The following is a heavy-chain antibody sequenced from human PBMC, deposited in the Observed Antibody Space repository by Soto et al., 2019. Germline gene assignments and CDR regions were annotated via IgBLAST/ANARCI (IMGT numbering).Heavy chain of an antibody. D-gene: IGHD6-13*01. Sequence: ESGGGVVQPGRSLRLSCAASGFTFSSYAMHWVRQAPGKGLEWVAVISYDGSNKYYADSVKGRFTISSDNSKNTLYLQMNSLRAEDTAVYYCARTGSIAAADEPFDYWGQGTLVTVSS. J-gene: IGHJ4*02. V-gene: IGHV3-30-3*01. CDR3: ARTGSIAAADEPFDY. CDR2: ISYDGSNK. CDR1: GFTFSSYA.